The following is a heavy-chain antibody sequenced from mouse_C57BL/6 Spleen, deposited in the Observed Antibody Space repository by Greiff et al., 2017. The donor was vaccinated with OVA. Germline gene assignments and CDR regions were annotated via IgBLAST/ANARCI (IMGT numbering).Heavy chain of an antibody. V-gene: IGHV5-4*03. CDR2: ISDGGSYT. D-gene: IGHD1-1*01. CDR1: GFTFSSYA. J-gene: IGHJ2*01. Sequence: EVKLMESGGGLVKPGGSLKLSCAASGFTFSSYAMSWVRQTPEKRLEWVATISDGGSYTYYPDNVKGRFTISRDNAKNNLYLQMSHLKSEDTAMYYCARGGYGSSYEGNYFDYWGQGTTLTVSS. CDR3: ARGGYGSSYEGNYFDY.